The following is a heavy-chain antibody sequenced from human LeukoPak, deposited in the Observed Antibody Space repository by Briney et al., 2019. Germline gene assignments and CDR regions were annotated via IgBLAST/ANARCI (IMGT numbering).Heavy chain of an antibody. CDR3: ARARTAAAGFIDY. CDR2: IYYSGST. D-gene: IGHD6-13*01. CDR1: GGSISSYY. V-gene: IGHV4-59*12. Sequence: SETLSLTCTVSGGSISSYYWSWIRQPPGKGLEWIGYIYYSGSTNYNPSLKSRVTISVDTSKNQFSLKLSSVTAADTAVYYCARARTAAAGFIDYWGQGTLVTVSS. J-gene: IGHJ4*02.